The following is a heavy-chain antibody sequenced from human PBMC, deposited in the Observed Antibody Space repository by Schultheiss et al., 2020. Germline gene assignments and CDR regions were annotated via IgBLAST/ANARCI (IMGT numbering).Heavy chain of an antibody. CDR2: IYYSGST. CDR1: GGSISSSSYY. Sequence: SETLSLTCTVSGGSISSSSYYWGWIRQPPGKGLEWIGYIYYSGSTNYNPSLKSRVTISVDTSKNQFSLKLSSVTAADTAVYYCARRLAAAGRGWFDPWGQGTLVTVSS. V-gene: IGHV4-39*01. J-gene: IGHJ5*02. CDR3: ARRLAAAGRGWFDP. D-gene: IGHD6-13*01.